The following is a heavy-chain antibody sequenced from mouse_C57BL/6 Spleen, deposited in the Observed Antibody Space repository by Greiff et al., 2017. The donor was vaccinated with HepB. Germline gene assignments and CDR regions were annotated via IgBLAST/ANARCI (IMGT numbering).Heavy chain of an antibody. V-gene: IGHV5-17*01. Sequence: EVQRVESGGGLVKPGGSLKLSCAASGFTFSDYGMHWVRQAPEKGLEWVAYISSGSSTIYYADTVKGRFTISRDNAKNTLFLQMTSLRSEDTAMYYCARVGSSYEGLFAYWGQGTLVTVSA. CDR2: ISSGSSTI. J-gene: IGHJ3*01. D-gene: IGHD1-1*01. CDR1: GFTFSDYG. CDR3: ARVGSSYEGLFAY.